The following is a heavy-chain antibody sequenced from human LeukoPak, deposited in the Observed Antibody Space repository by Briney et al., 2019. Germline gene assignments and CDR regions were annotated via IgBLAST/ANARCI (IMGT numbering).Heavy chain of an antibody. D-gene: IGHD3-10*01. Sequence: ASVKVSCKASGYTFTSYGISWVRQAPGQGLEWMGWISAYNGNTNYAQKLQVRVTMTTDTSTSTAYMELRSLRSDDTAVYYCARVIQEDYYGSGSYIYWGQGTLVTVSS. CDR2: ISAYNGNT. J-gene: IGHJ4*02. V-gene: IGHV1-18*01. CDR1: GYTFTSYG. CDR3: ARVIQEDYYGSGSYIY.